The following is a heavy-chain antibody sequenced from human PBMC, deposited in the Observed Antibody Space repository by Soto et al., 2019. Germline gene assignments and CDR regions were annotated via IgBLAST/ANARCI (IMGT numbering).Heavy chain of an antibody. J-gene: IGHJ4*02. CDR1: GFTFSSYA. CDR3: ATGYSSGWYYFDY. Sequence: EVQLLESGGGLVQPGGSLRLSCAASGFTFSSYAMSWVRQAPGKGLEWVSAISGSGGSTYYADSVKGRFTISRDNSKNTRYLQRNSLRAEDTAVYYCATGYSSGWYYFDYWGQGTLVTVSS. V-gene: IGHV3-23*01. D-gene: IGHD6-19*01. CDR2: ISGSGGST.